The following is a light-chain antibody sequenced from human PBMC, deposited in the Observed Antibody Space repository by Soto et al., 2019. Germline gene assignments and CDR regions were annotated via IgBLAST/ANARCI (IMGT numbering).Light chain of an antibody. J-gene: IGKJ5*01. Sequence: EVVLTQSPAILSLSPGDRATLSCRADQSVSDYLAWYQQKPGQPPRLLIYDASRRATGIPARFSGSGSGADFTLTISTLEPEDFAVYYCQQRSSWPITFGQGTRLEIK. CDR3: QQRSSWPIT. CDR2: DAS. CDR1: QSVSDY. V-gene: IGKV3-11*01.